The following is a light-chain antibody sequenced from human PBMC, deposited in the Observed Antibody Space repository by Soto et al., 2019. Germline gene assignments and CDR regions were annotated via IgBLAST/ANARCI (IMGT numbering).Light chain of an antibody. J-gene: IGKJ3*01. Sequence: DIQMTQSPSSLSASVGDRVAITCRASQGISNYLAWYQQKTGKVPQLLIYAASTLQSGVPSRFSGSGSGTDFTLTIRRQQPEDVATYYCQRYNSAAVTFGPANKVDI. CDR3: QRYNSAAVT. CDR1: QGISNY. V-gene: IGKV1-27*01. CDR2: AAS.